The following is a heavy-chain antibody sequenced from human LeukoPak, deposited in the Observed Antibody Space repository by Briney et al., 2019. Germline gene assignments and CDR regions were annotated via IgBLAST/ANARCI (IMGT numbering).Heavy chain of an antibody. CDR2: INHSGST. CDR1: GGSFSGYY. Sequence: PSETLSLTCAVYGGSFSGYYWSWIRQPPGKGLEWIGEINHSGSTNYNPSLKSRVTISVDTSKNQFSLKLSSVTAADTAVYYCARVLAVVVAATPSHLFDCWGQGTLVTVSS. CDR3: ARVLAVVVAATPSHLFDC. J-gene: IGHJ4*02. V-gene: IGHV4-34*01. D-gene: IGHD2-15*01.